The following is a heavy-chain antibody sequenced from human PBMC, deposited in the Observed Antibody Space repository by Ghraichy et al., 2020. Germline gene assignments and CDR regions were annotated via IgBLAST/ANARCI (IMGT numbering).Heavy chain of an antibody. V-gene: IGHV3-21*01. D-gene: IGHD5-24*01. CDR1: GFTFSSYS. J-gene: IGHJ4*02. CDR3: ARDKGDGYNIYY. CDR2: ISSSSSYI. Sequence: GGSLRLSCAASGFTFSSYSMNWVRQAPGKGLEWVSSISSSSSYIYYADSVKGRFTISRDNAKNSLYLQMNSLRAEDTAVYYCARDKGDGYNIYYWGQGTLVTVSS.